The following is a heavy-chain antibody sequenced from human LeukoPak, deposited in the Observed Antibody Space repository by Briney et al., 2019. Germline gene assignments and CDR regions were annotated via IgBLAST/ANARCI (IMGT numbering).Heavy chain of an antibody. CDR2: IYGSGST. Sequence: SETLSLTCTVSGDSLSSHYWSWIRQPPGKGLEWVGYIYGSGSTHYDPSLRSRVTISEDTSKNQFSLKLTSVTAADTAVYYCARNVGWYSHDSWGQGTLVTVYS. D-gene: IGHD6-19*01. J-gene: IGHJ4*02. V-gene: IGHV4-59*08. CDR1: GDSLSSHY. CDR3: ARNVGWYSHDS.